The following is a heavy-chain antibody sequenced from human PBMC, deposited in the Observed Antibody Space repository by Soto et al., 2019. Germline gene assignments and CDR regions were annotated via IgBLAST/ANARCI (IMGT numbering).Heavy chain of an antibody. V-gene: IGHV4-30-2*01. D-gene: IGHD2-21*02. J-gene: IGHJ5*02. CDR3: ATGRSAVTATPNYNWFDP. CDR2: IYHSGST. CDR1: GGSISSGGYS. Sequence: PSETLSLTCAVSGGSISSGGYSWSWIRQPPGKGLEWIGYIYHSGSTYYNPSLKSRVTISVDRSKDQFSLKLSSVTAADTAVYYCATGRSAVTATPNYNWFDPWGQGTLVTVSS.